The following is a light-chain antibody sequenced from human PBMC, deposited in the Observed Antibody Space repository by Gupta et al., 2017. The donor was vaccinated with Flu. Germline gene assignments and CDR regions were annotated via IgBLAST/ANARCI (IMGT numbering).Light chain of an antibody. CDR2: DAS. J-gene: IGKJ4*01. Sequence: IVLTQSPATLSLSPGERATLSCRASQSVGSYSAWYRQKPGQAPRLLIYDASNRATGIPARFSGSGSGTDFTLTISSLEPEDIATYYCQQRTTWPPSLTFGGGTKVEIK. CDR1: QSVGSY. CDR3: QQRTTWPPSLT. V-gene: IGKV3-11*01.